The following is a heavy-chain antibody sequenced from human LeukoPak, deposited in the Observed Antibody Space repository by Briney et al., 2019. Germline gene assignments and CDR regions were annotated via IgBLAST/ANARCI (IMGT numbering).Heavy chain of an antibody. Sequence: GGSLRLSCAASGFNVSNNYMSWVRQAPGKGLEWVSIIYNGGTTYHADSVKGRFTISRDNSKNTLYLQMNSLSLEDTAVYYCAHSGYDYIDYWGQGTLVTVSS. J-gene: IGHJ4*02. V-gene: IGHV3-53*01. CDR3: AHSGYDYIDY. D-gene: IGHD5-12*01. CDR2: IYNGGTT. CDR1: GFNVSNNY.